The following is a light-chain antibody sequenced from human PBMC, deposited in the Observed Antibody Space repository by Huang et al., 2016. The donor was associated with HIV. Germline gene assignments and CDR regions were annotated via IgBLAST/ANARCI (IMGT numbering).Light chain of an antibody. CDR1: QSVSNY. CDR2: DAS. J-gene: IGKJ4*01. CDR3: QQRTRWPLT. V-gene: IGKV3-11*01. Sequence: EIVLTQSPATLSLSPGERATLSCRASQSVSNYLAWYQQKPGQAPRLLIYDASNRGTDIPARFSGSGSGTDFTLTISSLEPQDFAVYYCQQRTRWPLTFGGGTKVEI.